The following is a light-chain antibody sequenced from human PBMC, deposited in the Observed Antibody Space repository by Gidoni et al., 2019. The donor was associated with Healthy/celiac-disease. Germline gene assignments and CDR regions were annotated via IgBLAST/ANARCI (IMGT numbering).Light chain of an antibody. V-gene: IGLV2-14*01. CDR3: SSYTSSSFVV. CDR2: DVS. CDR1: SIAVGGYNY. J-gene: IGLJ2*01. Sequence: QSALTQHASVSGTPGQSIHISCTGTSIAVGGYNYVSWYQQHPGKAPKLMIYDVSNRPSGVSNRFSGSKSGNTASLTISGLQAEDEADYYCSSYTSSSFVVFGGGTKLTVL.